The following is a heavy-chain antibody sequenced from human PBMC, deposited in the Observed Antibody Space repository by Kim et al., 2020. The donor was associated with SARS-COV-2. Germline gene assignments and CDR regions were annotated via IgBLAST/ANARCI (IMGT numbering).Heavy chain of an antibody. J-gene: IGHJ5*02. CDR3: ARPYLMVRGVRYSNWFDP. Sequence: SETLSLTCTVSGGSISSSSYYWGWIRQPPGKGLEWIGSIYYSGSTYYNPSLKSRVTISVDTSKNQFSLKLSSVTAADTAVYYCARPYLMVRGVRYSNWFDPWGQGNLVTVSS. V-gene: IGHV4-39*01. CDR2: IYYSGST. D-gene: IGHD3-10*01. CDR1: GGSISSSSYY.